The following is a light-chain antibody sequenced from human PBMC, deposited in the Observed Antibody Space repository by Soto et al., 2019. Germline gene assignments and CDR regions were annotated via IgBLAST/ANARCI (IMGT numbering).Light chain of an antibody. V-gene: IGLV2-8*01. Sequence: QSALTQPPSASGSPGQSVTISCTGTSSDVAAYDFVSWYQQHPGKAPKLMIYEVSKRPSGVPDRFSGSKSGDTASLTASGLQADDEADYYCSSYAGSNNFVFGTGTKVTVL. CDR2: EVS. CDR1: SSDVAAYDF. CDR3: SSYAGSNNFV. J-gene: IGLJ1*01.